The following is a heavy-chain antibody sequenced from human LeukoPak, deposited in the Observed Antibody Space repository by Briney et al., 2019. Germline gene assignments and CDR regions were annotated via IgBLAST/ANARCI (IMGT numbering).Heavy chain of an antibody. V-gene: IGHV4-39*07. D-gene: IGHD2-15*01. J-gene: IGHJ5*02. CDR2: IYYSGST. CDR1: GGSISSSSYY. Sequence: PSETLSLTCTVSGGSISSSSYYWGWIRQPPGKGLEWIGSIYYSGSTYYNPSLKSRVTISVDTSKNQFSLKLSSVAAADTAVYYCARRLGYCSGGSRYLRRWFDPWGQGTLVTVSS. CDR3: ARRLGYCSGGSRYLRRWFDP.